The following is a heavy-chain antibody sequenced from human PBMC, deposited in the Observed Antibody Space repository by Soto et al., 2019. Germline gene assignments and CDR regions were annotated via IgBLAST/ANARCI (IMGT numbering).Heavy chain of an antibody. D-gene: IGHD6-6*01. Sequence: QVQLVESGGGVVQPGRSLRLSCGASGFTFSMFGMHWVRQAPGKGLQWVAFTWYDGSKEFYADSVKGRFTISRDNSNNTVLLQMNSLRAEDTAVYYCARDTLEYSSSSVEFWGQGTLVTVSS. CDR2: TWYDGSKE. CDR1: GFTFSMFG. J-gene: IGHJ4*02. CDR3: ARDTLEYSSSSVEF. V-gene: IGHV3-33*01.